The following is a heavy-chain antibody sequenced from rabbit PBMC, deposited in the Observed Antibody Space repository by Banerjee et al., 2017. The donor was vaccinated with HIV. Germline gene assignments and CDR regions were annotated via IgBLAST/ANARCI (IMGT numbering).Heavy chain of an antibody. Sequence: QEQLEESGGDLVKPEGSLTLTCTASGFSFSNGYVMCWVRQAPGKGLEWIACIGTNSGYTYYASWAKGRFTISKTSSTTVTLQMTSLTAADTATLFCARGYPNYGADGYALNLWGPGTLVTVS. CDR2: IGTNSGYT. D-gene: IGHD6-1*01. J-gene: IGHJ4*01. V-gene: IGHV1S45*01. CDR1: GFSFSNGYV. CDR3: ARGYPNYGADGYALNL.